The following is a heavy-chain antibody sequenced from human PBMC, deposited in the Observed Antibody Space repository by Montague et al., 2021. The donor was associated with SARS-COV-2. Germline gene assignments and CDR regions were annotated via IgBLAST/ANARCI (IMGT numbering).Heavy chain of an antibody. CDR3: ARTSKFRESSSGNYYYHAMDV. V-gene: IGHV4-39*02. D-gene: IGHD2-21*01. J-gene: IGHJ6*02. CDR1: GGSISSSTYY. CDR2: LYNGGTT. Sequence: SETLSLTCNVSGGSISSSTYYWGWIRQPPGKGLEWIGNLYNGGTTYYSPSLKSRVTISVDTSKNHFSLNMASVTAADTAVYYCARTSKFRESSSGNYYYHAMDVWGQGTTITVTS.